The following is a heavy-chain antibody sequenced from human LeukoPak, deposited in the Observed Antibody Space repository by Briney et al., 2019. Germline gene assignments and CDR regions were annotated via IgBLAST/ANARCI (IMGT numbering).Heavy chain of an antibody. Sequence: GESLKISCKGSGYSFTSYWIGWVRQLPGKGLEGMGIIYPGDSDNRYSPSFQGQVTISAAKSIRTASLQWSSLQASDTAMYYCARPHYYDSSGYYFDYWGQGTLVTVSS. CDR2: IYPGDSDN. J-gene: IGHJ4*02. CDR1: GYSFTSYW. V-gene: IGHV5-51*01. D-gene: IGHD3-22*01. CDR3: ARPHYYDSSGYYFDY.